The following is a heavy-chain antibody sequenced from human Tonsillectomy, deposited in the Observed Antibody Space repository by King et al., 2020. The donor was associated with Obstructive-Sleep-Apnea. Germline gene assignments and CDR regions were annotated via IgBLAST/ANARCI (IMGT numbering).Heavy chain of an antibody. CDR2: INSDGSST. Sequence: VQLVESGGGLVQPGGSLRLSCAASGFTFSSYWMHWVRQAPGKGLVWVSRINSDGSSTSYADSVKGRFTISRDNAKNTLYLQMNSLRAEDTAVYYCARWSGSYYTLSKGYYFDYWGQGTLVTVSS. CDR3: ARWSGSYYTLSKGYYFDY. D-gene: IGHD3-10*01. V-gene: IGHV3-74*01. J-gene: IGHJ4*02. CDR1: GFTFSSYW.